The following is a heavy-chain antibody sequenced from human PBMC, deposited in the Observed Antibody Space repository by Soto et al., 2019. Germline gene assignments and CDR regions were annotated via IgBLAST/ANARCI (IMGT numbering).Heavy chain of an antibody. V-gene: IGHV3-30*18. CDR2: ISYDGSNK. CDR3: AKGVGNSVGRFGY. Sequence: QVQLVESGGGVVQPGRSLRLSCAASGFTFSSYGRHWVRQAPGKGLEWVAVISYDGSNKYYADSVKGRFTISRDNSKNTLYLQMNSLRAEDTAVYYCAKGVGNSVGRFGYWGQGTLVTVSS. J-gene: IGHJ4*02. CDR1: GFTFSSYG. D-gene: IGHD3-10*01.